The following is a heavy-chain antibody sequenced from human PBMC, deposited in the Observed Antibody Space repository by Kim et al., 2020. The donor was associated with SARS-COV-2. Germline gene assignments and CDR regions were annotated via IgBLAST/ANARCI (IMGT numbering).Heavy chain of an antibody. CDR2: IKQDGSEK. Sequence: GGSLRLSCAASGFTFSSYWMSWVRQAPGKGLEWVANIKQDGSEKYYVDSVKGRFTISRDNAKNSLYLQMNSLRAEDTAVYYCARDRFGYSSSWTVCDYWGQGTLVTVSS. J-gene: IGHJ4*02. D-gene: IGHD6-13*01. CDR3: ARDRFGYSSSWTVCDY. V-gene: IGHV3-7*01. CDR1: GFTFSSYW.